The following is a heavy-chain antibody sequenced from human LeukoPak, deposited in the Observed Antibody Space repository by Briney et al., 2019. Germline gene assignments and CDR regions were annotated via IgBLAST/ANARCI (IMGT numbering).Heavy chain of an antibody. V-gene: IGHV1-69*04. D-gene: IGHD3-10*01. CDR3: AVGYYYGSGSYYNVSFDY. Sequence: SVKVSCKASGGTFSSYAISWVRQAPGQGLEWMGRIIPILGIANYAQKFQGRVTITADKSTSTAYMELSSLRSEDTAVYYCAVGYYYGSGSYYNVSFDYWGQGTLVTVSS. CDR1: GGTFSSYA. CDR2: IIPILGIA. J-gene: IGHJ4*02.